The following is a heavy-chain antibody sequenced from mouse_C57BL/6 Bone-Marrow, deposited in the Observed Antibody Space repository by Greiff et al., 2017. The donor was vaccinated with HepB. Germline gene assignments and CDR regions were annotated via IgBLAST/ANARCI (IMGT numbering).Heavy chain of an antibody. Sequence: QVQLQQSGDELVKPGASVKLSCKASGYTFTEYTIHWVKQRSGQGLEWIGWFYPGSGSIKYNEKFKDKATLTADKSSSTVYMELSRLTSEDSAVYFCARHEETVYDYDLAWFAYWGQGTLVTVSA. V-gene: IGHV1-62-2*01. CDR2: FYPGSGSI. CDR3: ARHEETVYDYDLAWFAY. J-gene: IGHJ3*01. D-gene: IGHD2-4*01. CDR1: GYTFTEYT.